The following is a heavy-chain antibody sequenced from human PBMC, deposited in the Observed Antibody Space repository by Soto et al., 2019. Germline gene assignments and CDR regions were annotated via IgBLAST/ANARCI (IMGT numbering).Heavy chain of an antibody. CDR2: GNT. V-gene: IGHV1-18*01. CDR1: GYTFTSYG. J-gene: IGHJ5*02. Sequence: QVQLVQSGAEVKKPGASVKVSCKASGYTFTSYGMSWVRQAPGQGLEWMGNTNYAPNLQGRVTMTTYTSTSTAYMELRSLRSDDTAVYYCAREVVVAVRGGNWFDPWGQGTLVTVSS. CDR3: AREVVVAVRGGNWFDP. D-gene: IGHD2-15*01.